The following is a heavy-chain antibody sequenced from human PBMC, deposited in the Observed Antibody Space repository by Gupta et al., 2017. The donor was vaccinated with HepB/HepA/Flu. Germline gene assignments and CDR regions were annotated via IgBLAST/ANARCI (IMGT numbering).Heavy chain of an antibody. D-gene: IGHD2-21*02. CDR2: ISYSGST. CDR1: GGSIRSTGYY. J-gene: IGHJ4*02. Sequence: QLQLQESGPGLVKPSETLSLTCTVSGGSIRSTGYYWGWIRQPPGKGLEWIGSISYSGSTYYDSSLKSRVTIPGDTSKNQFSLKLTSVTATDTAVYFCARQRDLVGTAMRHPQDVKWGVDYWGQGTLVTVSS. V-gene: IGHV4-39*01. CDR3: ARQRDLVGTAMRHPQDVKWGVDY.